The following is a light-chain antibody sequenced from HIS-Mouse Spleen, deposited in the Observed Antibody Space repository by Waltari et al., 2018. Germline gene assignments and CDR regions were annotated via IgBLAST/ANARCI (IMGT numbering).Light chain of an antibody. CDR1: SSDVGGYNY. V-gene: IGLV2-14*03. CDR2: DVS. Sequence: QSALTQPASVSGSPGQSITISCTGTSSDVGGYNYVSWYQQHPGQAPKLMIYDVSNRPSCVSNRLSGSKSGNTASLTISGLQAEDEAYYYCSSYTSSSFNVVFGGGTKLTVL. J-gene: IGLJ2*01. CDR3: SSYTSSSFNVV.